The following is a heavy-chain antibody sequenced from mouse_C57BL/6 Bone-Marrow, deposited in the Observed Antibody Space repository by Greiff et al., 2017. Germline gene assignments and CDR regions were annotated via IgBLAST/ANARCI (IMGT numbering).Heavy chain of an antibody. CDR3: ARGQTAQALFDY. D-gene: IGHD3-2*02. CDR1: GFTFSSYA. CDR2: ISAGGSYT. Sequence: EVNLVESGGGLVKPGGSLKLSCAASGFTFSSYAMSWVRQTPEKRLEWVATISAGGSYTSYPDNVKGRFTISRDNAKNNLYLQMNHLKSEDTAMYYCARGQTAQALFDYWGQGTTLTVSS. V-gene: IGHV5-4*03. J-gene: IGHJ2*01.